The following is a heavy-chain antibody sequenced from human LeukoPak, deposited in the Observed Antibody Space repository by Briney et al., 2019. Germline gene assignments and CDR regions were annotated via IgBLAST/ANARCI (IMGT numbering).Heavy chain of an antibody. CDR1: GVSISSSSYY. CDR2: FYYTGGT. V-gene: IGHV4-39*07. D-gene: IGHD6-13*01. CDR3: GSSHSSSWYDF. J-gene: IGHJ3*01. Sequence: RPADTLSLTCTVSGVSISSSSYYWGWLPPPPGKGLEWIGSFYYTGGTYYSPSFRSRVIISADTSKNQFSLYFHSVTAADTAVCFCGSSHSSSWYDFWGQGTLVTVSS.